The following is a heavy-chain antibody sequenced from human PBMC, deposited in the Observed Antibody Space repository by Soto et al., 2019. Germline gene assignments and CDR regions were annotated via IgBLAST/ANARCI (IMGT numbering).Heavy chain of an antibody. D-gene: IGHD2-2*01. J-gene: IGHJ1*01. Sequence: EVQLVESGGGLVKPGGSLRLSCAASGFTFSNAWMNWVRQAPGKGLEWVGRIKPKTDGGTTDYAAPVKGRFTISRDDSKNTLYLQMNSHKTEATAVYYCTSSWAQHWGQGTLVTVSS. CDR1: GFTFSNAW. CDR3: TSSWAQH. V-gene: IGHV3-15*07. CDR2: IKPKTDGGTT.